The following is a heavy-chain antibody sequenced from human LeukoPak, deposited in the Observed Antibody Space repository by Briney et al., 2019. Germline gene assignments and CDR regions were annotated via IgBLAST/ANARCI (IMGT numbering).Heavy chain of an antibody. CDR3: ARQGLSYDILTDFYNSGYFDN. J-gene: IGHJ4*02. V-gene: IGHV4-4*09. CDR1: GGSIGSYY. D-gene: IGHD3-9*01. CDR2: IYASGTT. Sequence: PSETLSPTCTVSGGSIGSYYWSWIRQPPGKGLEWIGYIYASGTTNYNPSLKSRLTMSVDTSKNQLSLKLNSVTAADTAVYYCARQGLSYDILTDFYNSGYFDNWGQGTLVTVSS.